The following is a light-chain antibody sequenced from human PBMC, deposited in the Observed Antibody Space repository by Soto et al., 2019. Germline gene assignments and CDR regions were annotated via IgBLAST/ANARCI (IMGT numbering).Light chain of an antibody. CDR1: QGIDNW. J-gene: IGKJ1*01. CDR2: GAS. CDR3: QHYNSYWGT. Sequence: DIHMTQSPAYLSASVGDRVTISCRASQGIDNWLAWYQQKPGKPPKVLIYGASNLQSGVPSRFSGSGSGTEFTLTISSLQPDDFATYYCQHYNSYWGTFGQGTKVDIK. V-gene: IGKV1D-16*01.